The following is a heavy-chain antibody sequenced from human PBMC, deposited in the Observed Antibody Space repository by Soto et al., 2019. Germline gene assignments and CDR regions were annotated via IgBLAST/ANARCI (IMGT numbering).Heavy chain of an antibody. CDR1: GYTFTSHD. D-gene: IGHD3-3*01. CDR3: ARATSMTVFGVVSYFMDV. Sequence: QVQLVQSGAEVKKPGASVKVSCKASGYTFTSHDINWVRQATGQGLEWMGWMNPNSGNTGYAQKFQGRVIMTRNTSTTTAYIELSSRASEDTAVYYCARATSMTVFGVVSYFMDVWATGTTVTVS. V-gene: IGHV1-8*01. J-gene: IGHJ6*03. CDR2: MNPNSGNT.